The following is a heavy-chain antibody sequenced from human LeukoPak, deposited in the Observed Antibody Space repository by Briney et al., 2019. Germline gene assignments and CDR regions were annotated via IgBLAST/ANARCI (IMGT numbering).Heavy chain of an antibody. CDR2: ISGYNGDT. J-gene: IGHJ6*02. CDR3: ARPGSPFDIVPNTMDV. Sequence: ASVKVSCKASGYTFTAYGFSWVRQAPGQGLEWMGWISGYNGDTNYAQRLQGRVTLTTDTSTSTGYMELRSLRSDDTAVYYCARPGSPFDIVPNTMDVWGQGTTVTVSS. V-gene: IGHV1-18*01. CDR1: GYTFTAYG. D-gene: IGHD2-15*01.